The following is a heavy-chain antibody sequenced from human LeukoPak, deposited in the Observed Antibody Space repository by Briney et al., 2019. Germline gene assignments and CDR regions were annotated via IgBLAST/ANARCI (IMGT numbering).Heavy chain of an antibody. CDR2: IIPVLNIT. CDR3: ARDQGLTAQPPYGLDV. CDR1: GGTFSSSA. D-gene: IGHD5-18*01. Sequence: ASVKVSCKASGGTFSSSAITWVRQAPGQGLEWMGRIIPVLNITNYAQKCQGRVTITADTSTSTAYMELSSLRSEETAVYYCARDQGLTAQPPYGLDVWGQGTTVTVSS. J-gene: IGHJ6*02. V-gene: IGHV1-69*04.